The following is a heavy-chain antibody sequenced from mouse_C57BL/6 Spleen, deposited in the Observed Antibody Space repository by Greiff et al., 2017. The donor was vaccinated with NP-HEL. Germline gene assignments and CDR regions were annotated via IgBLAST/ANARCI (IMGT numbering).Heavy chain of an antibody. CDR2: IDPANGNT. CDR3: ASITTIVATEYMDV. J-gene: IGHJ1*03. Sequence: VQLKESVAELVRPGASVKLSCTASGFNIKNTYMHWVKQRPEQGLEWIGRIDPANGNTKYAPKFKGKATITADTSSNTAYLQLSSLTSEDAAIYYSASITTIVATEYMDVWGTGTTVTVSS. D-gene: IGHD1-1*01. CDR1: GFNIKNTY. V-gene: IGHV14-3*01.